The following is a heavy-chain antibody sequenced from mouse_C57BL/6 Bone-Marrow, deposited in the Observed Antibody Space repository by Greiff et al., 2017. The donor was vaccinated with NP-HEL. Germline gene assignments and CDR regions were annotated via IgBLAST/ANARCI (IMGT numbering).Heavy chain of an antibody. V-gene: IGHV1-81*01. CDR2: IYPGSGNT. J-gene: IGHJ2*01. D-gene: IGHD1-1*01. CDR1: GYTFTSYG. CDR3: ARDCGVVAPFDY. Sequence: QVQLKESGAELARPGASVKLSCKASGYTFTSYGISWVKQRTGQGLEWIGEIYPGSGNTYYNEKFKGKATLTADKSSSTAYMELRSLTSEDSAVYFCARDCGVVAPFDYWGQGTALTVTS.